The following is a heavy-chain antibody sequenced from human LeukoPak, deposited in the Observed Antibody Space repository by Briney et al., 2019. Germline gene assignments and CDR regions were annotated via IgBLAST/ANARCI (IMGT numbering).Heavy chain of an antibody. CDR2: ISGSGDST. D-gene: IGHD3-22*01. CDR3: ARGADSSGYSRFEY. CDR1: VFTFSSNA. Sequence: GGSLRLSCAGSVFTFSSNAMSWVRQAPGKGLEGVSGISGSGDSTYYADSVKGRFTISRGNSKNTLYLQMKRLRVEDTAVYYCARGADSSGYSRFEYWGQGTLVTVSS. V-gene: IGHV3-23*01. J-gene: IGHJ4*02.